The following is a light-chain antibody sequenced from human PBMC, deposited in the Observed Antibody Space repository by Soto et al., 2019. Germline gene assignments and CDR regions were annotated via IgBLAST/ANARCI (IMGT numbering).Light chain of an antibody. CDR2: GAS. J-gene: IGKJ1*01. Sequence: EIVMTQSPATLSVSPGERATLSCRASQSVSSNLAWYQQKPGQAPRLLIYGASTRATGIPARFSGSGSGTEFTLTISSLQSEDLALYYCQQYNNWPPCTFGQGTKVEIK. CDR3: QQYNNWPPCT. CDR1: QSVSSN. V-gene: IGKV3-15*01.